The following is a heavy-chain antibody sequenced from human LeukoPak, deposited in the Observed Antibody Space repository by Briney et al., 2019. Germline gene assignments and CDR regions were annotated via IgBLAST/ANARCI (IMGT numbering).Heavy chain of an antibody. D-gene: IGHD3-10*01. V-gene: IGHV3-43*01. CDR2: ISWDGGST. Sequence: GGSLRLSCAASGFTFDDYTMHWVRQAPGKGLEWVSLISWDGGSTYYADSVKGRFTISRDNSKNSLYLQMNSLRTEDTALYYCAKDRGYYGSGSYYPANYYYYGMDVWGQGTTVTVSS. J-gene: IGHJ6*02. CDR3: AKDRGYYGSGSYYPANYYYYGMDV. CDR1: GFTFDDYT.